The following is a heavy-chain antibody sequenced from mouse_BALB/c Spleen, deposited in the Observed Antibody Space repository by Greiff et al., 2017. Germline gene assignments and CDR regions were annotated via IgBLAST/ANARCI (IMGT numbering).Heavy chain of an antibody. V-gene: IGHV5-17*02. CDR3: ARSTTVVGRYFDV. J-gene: IGHJ1*01. D-gene: IGHD1-1*01. CDR2: ISSGSSTI. Sequence: EVKLQESGGGLVQPGGSRKLSCAASGFTFSSLGMHWVRQAPEKGLEWVAYISSGSSTIYYADTVKGRFTISRDNPKNTLFLQMTSLRSEDTAMYYCARSTTVVGRYFDVWGAGTTVTFSS. CDR1: GFTFSSLG.